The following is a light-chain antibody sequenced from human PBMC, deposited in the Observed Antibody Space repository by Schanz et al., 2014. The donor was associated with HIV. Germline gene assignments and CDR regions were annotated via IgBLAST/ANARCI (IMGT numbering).Light chain of an antibody. CDR1: SSDVGGHNY. Sequence: QSVLTQPASVSGSPGQSITIPCTGTSSDVGGHNYVAWYQQHPGKAPKLMIYDVSDRPSGVSNRFSGSKSGNTASLSISGLQAEDEADYYCSSYTSSSPLGVFGTGTKLTVL. CDR3: SSYTSSSPLGV. J-gene: IGLJ1*01. V-gene: IGLV2-14*03. CDR2: DVS.